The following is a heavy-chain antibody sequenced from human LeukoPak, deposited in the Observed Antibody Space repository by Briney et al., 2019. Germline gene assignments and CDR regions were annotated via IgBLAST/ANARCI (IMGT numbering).Heavy chain of an antibody. J-gene: IGHJ1*01. CDR2: ISSSSSSTI. CDR3: AKPPPANYDFWSGSLYFQH. Sequence: GGSLRLSYAASGFTFSSYSMNWVRQAPGKGLEWVSYISSSSSSTIYYADSVKGRFTISRDNAKNSLYLQMNSLRAEDTAVYYCAKPPPANYDFWSGSLYFQHWGQGTLVTVSS. D-gene: IGHD3-3*01. CDR1: GFTFSSYS. V-gene: IGHV3-48*04.